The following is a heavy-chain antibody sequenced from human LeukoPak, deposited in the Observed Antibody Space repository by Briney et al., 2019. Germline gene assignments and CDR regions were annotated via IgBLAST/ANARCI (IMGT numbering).Heavy chain of an antibody. CDR1: GGSISSYY. Sequence: SETLSLTCTVSGGSISSYYWSWIRQPPGKGLEWIGYIYYSGSTNYNPSLKSRVTISVDTSKNQFSLKLSSVTAADTAVYYCARGQYTYYYDSSAKRDAFDIWGQGTMVTVSS. V-gene: IGHV4-59*01. D-gene: IGHD3-22*01. CDR3: ARGQYTYYYDSSAKRDAFDI. J-gene: IGHJ3*02. CDR2: IYYSGST.